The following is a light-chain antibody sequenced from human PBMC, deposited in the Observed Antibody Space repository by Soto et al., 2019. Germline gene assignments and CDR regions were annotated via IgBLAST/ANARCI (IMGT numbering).Light chain of an antibody. J-gene: IGKJ5*01. CDR2: RAS. CDR1: QNVCNN. V-gene: IGKV3-15*01. Sequence: ILMTQSPATLSVSPGERATLSCRASQNVCNNLAWYQQKPGQAPRLLIYRASTRATGIPARFSGSGSGTESEFTITIMKLQDVAVTVCQYLQNCNSFAFGQGTQLEI. CDR3: QYLQNCNSFA.